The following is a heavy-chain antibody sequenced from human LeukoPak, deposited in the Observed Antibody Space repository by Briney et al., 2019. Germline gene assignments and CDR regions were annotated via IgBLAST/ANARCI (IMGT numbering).Heavy chain of an antibody. CDR1: GFTFSSYG. V-gene: IGHV3-30*18. Sequence: GGFLRLSCAASGFTFSSYGMHWVRQAPGKGLEWVAVISYDGSNKYFADSVKGRSTISRDNSKNTLYLQMNSLRAEDTAVYYCAKDSGIAVAGTLRAFDIWGQGTMVTVSS. CDR2: ISYDGSNK. J-gene: IGHJ3*02. CDR3: AKDSGIAVAGTLRAFDI. D-gene: IGHD6-19*01.